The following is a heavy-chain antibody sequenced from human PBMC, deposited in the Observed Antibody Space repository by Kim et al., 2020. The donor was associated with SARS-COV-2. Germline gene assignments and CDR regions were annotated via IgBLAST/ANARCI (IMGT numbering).Heavy chain of an antibody. Sequence: SETLSLTCTVSGGSISSSSYYWGWIRQPPGKGLEWIGSIYYSGSTYYNPSLKSRVTISVDTSKNQFSLKLSSVTAADTAVYYCERHVFPWGEYYYYGMDVWGQGTTVTVSS. J-gene: IGHJ6*02. CDR3: ERHVFPWGEYYYYGMDV. V-gene: IGHV4-39*01. CDR1: GGSISSSSYY. CDR2: IYYSGST. D-gene: IGHD3-16*01.